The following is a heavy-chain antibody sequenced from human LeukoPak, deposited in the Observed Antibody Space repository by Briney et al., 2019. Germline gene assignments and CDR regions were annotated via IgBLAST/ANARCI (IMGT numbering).Heavy chain of an antibody. J-gene: IGHJ4*02. CDR1: GGSFSGYY. CDR3: ATGTMVRGKTDY. D-gene: IGHD3-10*01. V-gene: IGHV4-34*01. CDR2: INHSGST. Sequence: SETLSLTCAVYGGSFSGYYWSWIRQPPGKGLEWVGEINHSGSTNYNPSLKSRVTISVDTSKNQCSLKLSSVTAADTAVYSCATGTMVRGKTDYWGQGTLVTASS.